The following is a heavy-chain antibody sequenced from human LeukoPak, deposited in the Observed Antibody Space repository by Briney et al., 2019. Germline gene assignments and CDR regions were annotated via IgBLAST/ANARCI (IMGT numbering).Heavy chain of an antibody. J-gene: IGHJ6*02. CDR3: ARPLWFGAFYGMDV. Sequence: PGGSLRLSCAASGFTFNGYSMNWVRQAPGKGLEWVSYITGSSSTIYYADSVKSRFTISRDNAKNSLFLQMNSLRAEDTAVYYCARPLWFGAFYGMDVWGQGTTVTVSS. CDR1: GFTFNGYS. V-gene: IGHV3-48*04. D-gene: IGHD3-10*01. CDR2: ITGSSSTI.